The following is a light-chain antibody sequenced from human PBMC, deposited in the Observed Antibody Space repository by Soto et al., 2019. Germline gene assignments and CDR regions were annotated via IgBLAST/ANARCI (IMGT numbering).Light chain of an antibody. V-gene: IGKV1-39*01. CDR3: QPPNTAPRT. CDR2: GAS. CDR1: ESVSRF. Sequence: DIHMTQSPSSLSASVGDGVTITCRASESVSRFLNWYQQKPGKAPHLLIIGASTLHEGVPSRFRGFRSRTKCMLTIRRGQPDVLPLYSCQPPNTAPRTF. J-gene: IGKJ3*01.